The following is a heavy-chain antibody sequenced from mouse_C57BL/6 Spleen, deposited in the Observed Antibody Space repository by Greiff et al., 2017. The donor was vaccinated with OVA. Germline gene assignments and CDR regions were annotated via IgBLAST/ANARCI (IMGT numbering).Heavy chain of an antibody. D-gene: IGHD2-2*01. CDR1: GYTFTSYD. J-gene: IGHJ4*01. CDR3: AGRLPTPYYAMDY. V-gene: IGHV1-85*01. CDR2: IYPRDGST. Sequence: QVQLQQSGPELVKPGASVKLSCKASGYTFTSYDINWVKQRPGQGLEWIGWIYPRDGSTKYNEKFKGKATLTVDTSSSTAYMELHSLTSEDAAVYYCAGRLPTPYYAMDYWGQGTSVTVSS.